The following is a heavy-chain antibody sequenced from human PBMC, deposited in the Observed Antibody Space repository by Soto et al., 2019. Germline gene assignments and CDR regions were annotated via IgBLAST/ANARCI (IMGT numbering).Heavy chain of an antibody. J-gene: IGHJ4*02. D-gene: IGHD3-22*01. CDR3: ARVDLYYYDSSGYYLPYY. V-gene: IGHV1-18*01. CDR1: GYTFTSYG. CDR2: ISAYNGNP. Sequence: QVPLVQSGAEVKKPGASVKVSCKASGYTFTSYGISWVRQAPGQGLEWMGWISAYNGNPNYAQKLQGRVTMTTNRTTSTAYLELRSLRSDDTAVYYCARVDLYYYDSSGYYLPYYWGQGTLVTVSS.